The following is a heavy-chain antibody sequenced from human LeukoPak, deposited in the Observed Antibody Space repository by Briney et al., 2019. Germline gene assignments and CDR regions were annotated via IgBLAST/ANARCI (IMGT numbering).Heavy chain of an antibody. V-gene: IGHV3-53*01. CDR2: IYSGGTT. J-gene: IGHJ6*02. D-gene: IGHD4-17*01. CDR3: ARDPRTTGKSNYGMDV. Sequence: PGGSLRLSCAASGITVSSNYMSWVRQPPGKGLEWVSIIYSGGTTYYADSVQGRFTISRDNSKNTVYLQMNSLRAEDTAVYYCARDPRTTGKSNYGMDVWGQGTTVTVSS. CDR1: GITVSSNY.